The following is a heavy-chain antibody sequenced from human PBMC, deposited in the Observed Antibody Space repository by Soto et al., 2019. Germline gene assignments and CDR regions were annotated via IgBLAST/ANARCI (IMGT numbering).Heavy chain of an antibody. CDR3: ARGRTSGEMDV. D-gene: IGHD3-10*01. V-gene: IGHV4-34*01. CDR1: GGSFSGYY. J-gene: IGHJ6*02. Sequence: SETLSLTCAVYGGSFSGYYWSWIRQPPGKGLEWIGEINHSGSTNYNPSLKSRVTISVDTSKNQFSLKLSSVTAADTAVYYCARGRTSGEMDVWGQGTKVTVS. CDR2: INHSGST.